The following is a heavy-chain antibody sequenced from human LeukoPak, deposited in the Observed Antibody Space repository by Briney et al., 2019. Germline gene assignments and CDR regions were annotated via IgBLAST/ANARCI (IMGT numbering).Heavy chain of an antibody. V-gene: IGHV1-18*01. CDR2: ISAYNGNT. Sequence: GASVKVSCKASGYTFTSYGISWVRQAPGQGLEWMGWISAYNGNTNYAQKFQGRVTMTRDTSTSTVYMELSSLRSEDTAVYYCARDRLRFDYWGQGTLVTVSS. CDR3: ARDRLRFDY. J-gene: IGHJ4*02. D-gene: IGHD2-21*02. CDR1: GYTFTSYG.